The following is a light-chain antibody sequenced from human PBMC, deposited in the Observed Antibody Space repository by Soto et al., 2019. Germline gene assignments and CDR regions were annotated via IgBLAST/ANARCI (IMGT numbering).Light chain of an antibody. V-gene: IGKV3-11*01. Sequence: ETVLTQSPATLSLSPGERATLSCRASQSVSIYLAWYQQKPGQAPRLLIYDASNRATGIPARFSGSGSGTDFTLTISSLEPADFAVYYCQQRSNWPLTFGGGTKVEIK. CDR1: QSVSIY. CDR2: DAS. CDR3: QQRSNWPLT. J-gene: IGKJ4*01.